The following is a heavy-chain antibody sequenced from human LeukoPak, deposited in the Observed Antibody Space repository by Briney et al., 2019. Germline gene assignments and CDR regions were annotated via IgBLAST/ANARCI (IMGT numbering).Heavy chain of an antibody. D-gene: IGHD6-13*01. CDR3: AKSAFLSRYSSSWYYFDY. CDR1: GFTFDDYA. Sequence: GRSLRLSCAASGFTFDDYAMHWVRQAPGKGLEWVSGISWNSGSIAYADSVKGRFTISRDNAKNSLYLQMNSLRAEDTALYYCAKSAFLSRYSSSWYYFDYWGQGTLVTVSS. J-gene: IGHJ4*02. CDR2: ISWNSGSI. V-gene: IGHV3-9*01.